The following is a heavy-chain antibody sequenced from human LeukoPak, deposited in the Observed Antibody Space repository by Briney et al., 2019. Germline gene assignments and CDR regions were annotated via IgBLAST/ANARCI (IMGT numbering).Heavy chain of an antibody. Sequence: ASVKVSCKASGYTFTSYGISWVRQAPGQGLEWMGWISAYNGNTNYAQKLQGRVTVTTDTSTSTAYMELRSLRSDDTAVYYCARDRFLEWLRSDYYYYGMDVWGQGTTVTVSS. CDR3: ARDRFLEWLRSDYYYYGMDV. J-gene: IGHJ6*02. CDR1: GYTFTSYG. V-gene: IGHV1-18*01. CDR2: ISAYNGNT. D-gene: IGHD3-3*01.